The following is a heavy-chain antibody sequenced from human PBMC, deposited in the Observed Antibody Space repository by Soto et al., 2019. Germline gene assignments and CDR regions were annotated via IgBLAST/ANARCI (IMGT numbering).Heavy chain of an antibody. V-gene: IGHV4-31*03. CDR2: IYYSGST. D-gene: IGHD6-25*01. J-gene: IGHJ4*02. Sequence: QVQLQESGPGLVKPSQTLSLTCTVSGDSITTDGYSWTWIRQHPGKVLEYIGYIYYSGSTHYRPSRKSRVTILMDTSKNQFSLKMRSVTAADTAVYYCARGVEGRLASFDCWGQGTLVSVSS. CDR1: GDSITTDGYS. CDR3: ARGVEGRLASFDC.